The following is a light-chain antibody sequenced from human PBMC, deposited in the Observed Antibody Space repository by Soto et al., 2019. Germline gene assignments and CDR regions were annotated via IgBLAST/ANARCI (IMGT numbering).Light chain of an antibody. CDR3: QQYNTYWT. J-gene: IGKJ1*01. Sequence: DIQMTQSPSTLSASVGDRVTITCRASQSISYWLAWYQQKPGKAPNLLIYKASSLESGVPSRFSGSGSGTELTLTISSLQPDDFATYYCQQYNTYWTFGQGTKVEIK. V-gene: IGKV1-5*03. CDR2: KAS. CDR1: QSISYW.